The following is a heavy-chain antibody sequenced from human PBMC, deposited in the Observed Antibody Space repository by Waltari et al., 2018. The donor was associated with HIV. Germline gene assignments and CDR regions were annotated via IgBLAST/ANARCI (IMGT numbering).Heavy chain of an antibody. CDR2: ICTDGGTA. J-gene: IGHJ1*01. D-gene: IGHD6-19*01. CDR3: ARRHSSVGILDS. V-gene: IGHV3-74*01. CDR1: GFTFSNYW. Sequence: EVELVESGGGLGQPGGALGLSCAASGFTFSNYWLHWVRQAPGKGLVWISRICTDGGTAIYADSMKGRFTISRAHDKNTLYLQMNSLRAEDTAVYYCARRHSSVGILDSWSQGTLVTVSS.